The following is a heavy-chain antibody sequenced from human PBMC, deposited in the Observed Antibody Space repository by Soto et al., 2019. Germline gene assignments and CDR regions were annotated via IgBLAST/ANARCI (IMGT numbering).Heavy chain of an antibody. J-gene: IGHJ6*03. CDR3: ASGGIFSTYYYYMEV. CDR2: IIPILGIA. D-gene: IGHD3-9*01. Sequence: QVQLVQSGAEVKKPGSSVKVSCKASGGTFSSYTISWARQAPGQGLEWMGRIIPILGIANYAQKFQGRVTITADKSTSIAHVELSSLRSEDTPVYYCASGGIFSTYYYYMEVWGKGTTVTVSS. CDR1: GGTFSSYT. V-gene: IGHV1-69*02.